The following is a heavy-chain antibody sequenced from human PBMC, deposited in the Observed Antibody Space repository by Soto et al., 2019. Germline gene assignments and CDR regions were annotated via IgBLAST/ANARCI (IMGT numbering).Heavy chain of an antibody. CDR3: AREYSSPLYYYGMEV. V-gene: IGHV1-69*06. D-gene: IGHD2-15*01. Sequence: SVKVSCKASGVTFSSYAISWVRQSPGQGLEWMGGIIPIFGTANYAQKFQGRVTITADKSTSTAYMELSSLRSEDTAVYYCAREYSSPLYYYGMEVWGQGTTVSVSS. CDR1: GVTFSSYA. CDR2: IIPIFGTA. J-gene: IGHJ6*01.